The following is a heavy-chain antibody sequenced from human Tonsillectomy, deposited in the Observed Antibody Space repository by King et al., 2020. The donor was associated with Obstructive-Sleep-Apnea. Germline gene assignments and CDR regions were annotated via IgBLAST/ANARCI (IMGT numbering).Heavy chain of an antibody. CDR2: INTRTGNP. Sequence: QLVQSGPELKKPGASVKVSCKTSGYIFTNYALNWVRQASGQGLQWMGWINTRTGNPTYAQDFTGRFVFSVDASVSTAYLQITSLKAEDTALYSCARVSPVANTVKAWFDPWGLGTLVTVSS. V-gene: IGHV7-4-1*02. CDR3: ARVSPVANTVKAWFDP. J-gene: IGHJ5*02. D-gene: IGHD5-12*01. CDR1: GYIFTNYA.